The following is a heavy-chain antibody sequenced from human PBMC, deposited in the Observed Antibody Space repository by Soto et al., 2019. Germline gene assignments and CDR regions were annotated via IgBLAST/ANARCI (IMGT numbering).Heavy chain of an antibody. V-gene: IGHV3-74*01. CDR2: IISGGSRV. Sequence: VGSLRLSCAASGFTFSSDWMNRVRQSPGKGLEWVSRIISGGSRVSYADSAKGRFTITRDNAKNTLYLEMHSLTADDTAVYYCARERTSKGGMDIWGQGTTVTVSS. CDR3: ARERTSKGGMDI. J-gene: IGHJ6*02. CDR1: GFTFSSDW.